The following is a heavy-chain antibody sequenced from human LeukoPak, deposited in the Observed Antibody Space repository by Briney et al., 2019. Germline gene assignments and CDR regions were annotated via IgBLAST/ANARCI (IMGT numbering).Heavy chain of an antibody. CDR1: GGSIDSYY. J-gene: IGHJ4*02. V-gene: IGHV4-59*01. CDR2: IYYTGST. D-gene: IGHD2-2*01. Sequence: SETLSLTCTVSGGSIDSYYWSWVRQPPGKGLGWIGYIYYTGSTEYHPSLKSRVTISLDTSKNQFSLKLTSVTAADTAVYYCARVYQSAEYYFDYWGQRNLVSVSS. CDR3: ARVYQSAEYYFDY.